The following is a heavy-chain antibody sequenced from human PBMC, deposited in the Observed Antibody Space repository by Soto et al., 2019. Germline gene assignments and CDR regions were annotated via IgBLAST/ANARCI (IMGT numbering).Heavy chain of an antibody. CDR3: ARRGSGSYYDY. V-gene: IGHV3-23*01. D-gene: IGHD1-26*01. CDR2: ISGSGGST. J-gene: IGHJ4*02. CDR1: GFTFSSYA. Sequence: EVQLLESGGGLVQPGGSLRLSCAASGFTFSSYAMRWVRQAPGKGLEWVSAISGSGGSTYYADSVKGRFTISRDNSKNTLYLQMNGLRAEDPAVYYCARRGSGSYYDYWGPGTLVTVSS.